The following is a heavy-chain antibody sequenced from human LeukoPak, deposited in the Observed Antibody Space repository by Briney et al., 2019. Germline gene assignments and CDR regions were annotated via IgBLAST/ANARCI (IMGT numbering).Heavy chain of an antibody. D-gene: IGHD3-10*01. J-gene: IGHJ3*02. V-gene: IGHV3-21*01. CDR1: GFTFSSYS. Sequence: GGSLRLSCAASGFTFSSYSMNWVRQAPGKGLEWVSSISSSSSYIYYADSVKGRFTISRDNAKNSLYLQMNSLRAEDTAVYYCARDPSPLGGNDAFDIWGQGTMVTVSS. CDR2: ISSSSSYI. CDR3: ARDPSPLGGNDAFDI.